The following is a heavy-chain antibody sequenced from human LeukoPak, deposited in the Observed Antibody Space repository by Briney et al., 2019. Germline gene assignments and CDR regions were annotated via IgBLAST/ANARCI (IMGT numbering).Heavy chain of an antibody. CDR1: GFTFSSYA. J-gene: IGHJ4*02. CDR3: AKTQSYYYDSSGALDY. D-gene: IGHD3-22*01. Sequence: GGSLRLSCAASGFTFSSYAMSWVRQAPGKGLEWVSAISGSGGSTYYADSVKGRFTISRDNSKNTLYLQMNSLRAEDAAVYYCAKTQSYYYDSSGALDYWGQGTLVTVSS. CDR2: ISGSGGST. V-gene: IGHV3-23*01.